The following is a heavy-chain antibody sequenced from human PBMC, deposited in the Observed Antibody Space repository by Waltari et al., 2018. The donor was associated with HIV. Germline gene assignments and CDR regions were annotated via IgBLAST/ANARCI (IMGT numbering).Heavy chain of an antibody. CDR2: INHSGST. CDR1: GGPFSGSS. CDR3: ARGERVPAAKGTSDWFDP. V-gene: IGHV4-34*01. J-gene: IGHJ5*02. D-gene: IGHD2-2*01. Sequence: QVQLQQWGAGLLKPSETLSLTCAVYGGPFSGSSFSCIRPPPGKGLEWIGEINHSGSTNYNPSLKSRVTISVDTSKNQFSLKLSSVTAADTAVYYCARGERVPAAKGTSDWFDPWGQGTLVTVSS.